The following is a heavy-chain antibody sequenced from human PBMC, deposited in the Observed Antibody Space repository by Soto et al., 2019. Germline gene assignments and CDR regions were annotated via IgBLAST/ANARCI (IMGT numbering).Heavy chain of an antibody. CDR1: GFTFGFYW. CDR2: MNSDGSST. CDR3: ARGLGGSGNYGYDY. J-gene: IGHJ4*02. D-gene: IGHD3-10*01. Sequence: EVQLVESGGGLVQPGGSLRLSCAASGFTFGFYWMHWVRQAPGKGLVWVSRMNSDGSSTNYADSVKGRFSISRDNAKNTLYLQMNSLRDEDTAVYYCARGLGGSGNYGYDYWGPGTLVTVSS. V-gene: IGHV3-74*01.